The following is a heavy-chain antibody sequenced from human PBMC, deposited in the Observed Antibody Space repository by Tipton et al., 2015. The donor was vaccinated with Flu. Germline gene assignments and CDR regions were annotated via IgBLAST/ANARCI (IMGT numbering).Heavy chain of an antibody. CDR2: INHSGST. V-gene: IGHV4-34*01. D-gene: IGHD1-26*01. Sequence: TLSLTCAVYGGSFSGYYWSWIRQPPGKGLEWIGEINHSGSTNYNPSLKSRVTISVDTSKNQFSLKLSSVTAADTAVYYCAREGSGSPSRGYAFDIWGQGTMVAVSS. CDR3: AREGSGSPSRGYAFDI. CDR1: GGSFSGYY. J-gene: IGHJ3*02.